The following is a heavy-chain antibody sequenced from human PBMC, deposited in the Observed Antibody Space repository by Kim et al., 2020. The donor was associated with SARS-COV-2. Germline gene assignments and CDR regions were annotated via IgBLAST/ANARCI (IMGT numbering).Heavy chain of an antibody. CDR3: ASGKYCSSTSCYYYYYGMDV. D-gene: IGHD2-2*01. J-gene: IGHJ6*02. Sequence: GESLKISCKGSGYSFTSYWISWVRQMPGKGLEWMGRIDPSDSYTNYSPSFQGHVTISADKSISTAYLQWSSLKASDTAMYYCASGKYCSSTSCYYYYYGMDVWGQGTTVTVSS. CDR2: IDPSDSYT. V-gene: IGHV5-10-1*01. CDR1: GYSFTSYW.